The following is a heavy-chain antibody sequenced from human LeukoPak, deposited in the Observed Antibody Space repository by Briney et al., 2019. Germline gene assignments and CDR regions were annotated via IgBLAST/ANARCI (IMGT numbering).Heavy chain of an antibody. Sequence: GASVKVSCKASGYTFTSYGISWVRQAPGHGLKWMGWISAYNGNTNYAQKLQGRVTMTTDTSTSTAYMELRSLRSDDTAVYYCASDIVVVPAADYGMDVWGQGTTVTVSS. V-gene: IGHV1-18*01. CDR1: GYTFTSYG. J-gene: IGHJ6*02. CDR3: ASDIVVVPAADYGMDV. CDR2: ISAYNGNT. D-gene: IGHD2-2*01.